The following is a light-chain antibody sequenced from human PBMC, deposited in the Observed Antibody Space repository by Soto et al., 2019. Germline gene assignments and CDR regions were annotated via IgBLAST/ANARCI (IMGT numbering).Light chain of an antibody. V-gene: IGKV1-5*03. Sequence: DSQMTQSPSTLSASVGDRVTITCRASQSISAWLAWYQQQPGKAPKLLIYKASSLERGVPSRFSGSGSGTEFTLTISSLQHDDFATYYCQQYNNYGSWTFGQGTKVEIK. CDR1: QSISAW. CDR2: KAS. J-gene: IGKJ1*01. CDR3: QQYNNYGSWT.